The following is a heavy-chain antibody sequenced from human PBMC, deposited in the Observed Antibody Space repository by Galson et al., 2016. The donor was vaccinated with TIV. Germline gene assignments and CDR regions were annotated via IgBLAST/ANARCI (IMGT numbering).Heavy chain of an antibody. D-gene: IGHD5-24*01. Sequence: QSGAEVKKPGEPLKISCEGSGYSFSSYWIGWVRHKPGEGLEWNGIIHPADSDTRYSPSFRGQVTMSADKAINGAYLQWRTLKASDSAMYYCARRKEMTTNRLYAFDLWGQGTMVIVSS. J-gene: IGHJ3*01. CDR1: GYSFSSYW. CDR3: ARRKEMTTNRLYAFDL. CDR2: IHPADSDT. V-gene: IGHV5-51*01.